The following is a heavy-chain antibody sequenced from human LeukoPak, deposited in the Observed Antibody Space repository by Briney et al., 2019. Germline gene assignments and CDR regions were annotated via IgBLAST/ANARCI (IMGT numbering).Heavy chain of an antibody. J-gene: IGHJ6*03. CDR3: ARVGGITLALAPSPFPDYNYYYMDV. CDR2: IRYDGSNK. V-gene: IGHV3-30*02. D-gene: IGHD3-10*01. Sequence: GGSLRLSCAASGFTFSSYGMHWVRQAPGKGLEWVAFIRYDGSNKYYADSVKGRLTISRDNSKNTLYLQMNSLRAEDTAVYYCARVGGITLALAPSPFPDYNYYYMDVWGKGTAVTVSS. CDR1: GFTFSSYG.